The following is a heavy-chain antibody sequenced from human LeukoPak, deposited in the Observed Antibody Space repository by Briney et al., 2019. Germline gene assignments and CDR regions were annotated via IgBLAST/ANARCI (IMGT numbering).Heavy chain of an antibody. D-gene: IGHD3-10*01. V-gene: IGHV4-59*01. J-gene: IGHJ2*01. Sequence: SETLSLTCTVSGDSINSYYWSWIQQPPEKGLEWIGYIYYSGTTSYNPSLKGRVTISVDTSKTQFSLKMNSVTAADTAVYYCARLQRITMAGPDYWYFDLWGRGTLVTVSS. CDR3: ARLQRITMAGPDYWYFDL. CDR2: IYYSGTT. CDR1: GDSINSYY.